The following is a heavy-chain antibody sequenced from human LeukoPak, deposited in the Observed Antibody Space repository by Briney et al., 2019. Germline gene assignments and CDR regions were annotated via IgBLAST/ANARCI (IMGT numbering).Heavy chain of an antibody. V-gene: IGHV3-9*01. CDR3: AKDPRNSGSYGGYFQY. Sequence: GGSLRLSCAASGFTFDDYAMRWVRQVSGEGLEWVSGISWNSDSIGYADSVKGRFTISRDNAKNSLYLQMNSLRAEDTALYYCAKDPRNSGSYGGYFQYWGQGTLVTVSS. D-gene: IGHD1-26*01. CDR1: GFTFDDYA. J-gene: IGHJ1*01. CDR2: ISWNSDSI.